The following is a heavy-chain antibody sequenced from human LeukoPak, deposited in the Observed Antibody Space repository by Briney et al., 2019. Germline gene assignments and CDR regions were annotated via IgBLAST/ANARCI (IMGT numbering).Heavy chain of an antibody. CDR3: ARERGGDYGSGTFYDL. CDR1: EFVFSDYY. V-gene: IGHV3-11*01. J-gene: IGHJ5*02. Sequence: GGSLRLSCAASEFVFSDYYMSWVRQAPGKGLEWVSYISSGGSTIYYADSVKGRFTISRANARHSLYLQMNSLRAEDTAVYYCARERGGDYGSGTFYDLWGQGNMVTVSS. D-gene: IGHD3-10*01. CDR2: ISSGGSTI.